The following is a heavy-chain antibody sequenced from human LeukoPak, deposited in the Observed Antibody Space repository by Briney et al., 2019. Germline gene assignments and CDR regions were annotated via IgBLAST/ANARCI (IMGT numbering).Heavy chain of an antibody. CDR3: ARDPSSGSSGC. Sequence: ASVKVSCKASGYTFTSYDINWVRQAPGQGLEWMGWINPNSGGTNYAQKFQGRVTMTRDTSISTAYMELSRLRSDDTAVYYCARDPSSGSSGCWGQGTLVTVSS. CDR2: INPNSGGT. D-gene: IGHD6-19*01. V-gene: IGHV1-2*02. CDR1: GYTFTSYD. J-gene: IGHJ4*02.